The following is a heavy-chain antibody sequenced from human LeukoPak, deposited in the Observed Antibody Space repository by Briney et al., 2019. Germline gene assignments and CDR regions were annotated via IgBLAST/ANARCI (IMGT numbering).Heavy chain of an antibody. J-gene: IGHJ4*02. CDR3: AREGGFYRPLDY. CDR2: VHLDGRT. D-gene: IGHD6-25*01. Sequence: SETLSLTCDVSGGSVTSTNWWTWLRQPPGKGLEWIGEVHLDGRTNYNPSLKSRLVMSADLPENHISLKLTSVTAADTAVYYCAREGGFYRPLDYSGQGTLVTVSS. V-gene: IGHV4-4*02. CDR1: GGSVTSTNW.